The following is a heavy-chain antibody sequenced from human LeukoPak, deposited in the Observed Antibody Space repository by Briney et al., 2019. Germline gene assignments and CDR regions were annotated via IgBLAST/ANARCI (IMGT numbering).Heavy chain of an antibody. Sequence: NPSQTLSLTCTVSGGSVRRGNYYWTGIRQPTGSGLEWIGRIYTSGTTDYNPSLRTRVTISVDASRNQFSLNLSSVTAADTAVYYCARWSGSVTARNYYYYMDVWGEWTTVTVSS. D-gene: IGHD6-6*01. CDR2: IYTSGTT. CDR3: ARWSGSVTARNYYYYMDV. V-gene: IGHV4-61*02. J-gene: IGHJ6*03. CDR1: GGSVRRGNYY.